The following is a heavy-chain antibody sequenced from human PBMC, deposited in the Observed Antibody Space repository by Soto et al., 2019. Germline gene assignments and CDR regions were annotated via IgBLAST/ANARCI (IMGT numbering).Heavy chain of an antibody. V-gene: IGHV1-46*01. Sequence: ASVKVSCKASGYTFTSYYMHWVRQAPGQGLEWMGIINPSGGSTSYPQKFQGRVTMTRDTSTSTVYMELSSLRSEDTAVYYCARDVGYGDFSDAFDIWGQGTMVTVSS. D-gene: IGHD4-17*01. CDR2: INPSGGST. CDR3: ARDVGYGDFSDAFDI. J-gene: IGHJ3*02. CDR1: GYTFTSYY.